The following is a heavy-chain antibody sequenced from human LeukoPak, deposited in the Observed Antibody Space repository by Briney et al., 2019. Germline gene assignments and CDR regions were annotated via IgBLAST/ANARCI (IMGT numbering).Heavy chain of an antibody. Sequence: SETLSLTCTVSGGSISSGDYYWSWIRQPPGKGLEWIGYIYYSGSTYYNPSLKSRVTISVDTSKNQFSLKLSSVTAADTAVYYCAREVWYYGSGSPPDGYFDLWGRGTLVTVSS. CDR3: AREVWYYGSGSPPDGYFDL. D-gene: IGHD3-10*01. CDR1: GGSISSGDYY. V-gene: IGHV4-30-4*08. J-gene: IGHJ2*01. CDR2: IYYSGST.